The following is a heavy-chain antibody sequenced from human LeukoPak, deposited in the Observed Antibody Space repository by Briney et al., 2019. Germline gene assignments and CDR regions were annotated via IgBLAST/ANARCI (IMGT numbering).Heavy chain of an antibody. J-gene: IGHJ5*02. CDR1: GYSFTSYW. CDR2: IYPGDSDT. Sequence: GESLKISCKGSGYSFTSYWIGWVRQMPGKGLEWMGIIYPGDSDTRYSPSFQGQVTISADKSISTAYLQWSSLKASDTAMYYCARQMTTVTTDVPRGEAAMVSNWFGPWGQGTLVTVSS. V-gene: IGHV5-51*01. D-gene: IGHD4-17*01. CDR3: ARQMTTVTTDVPRGEAAMVSNWFGP.